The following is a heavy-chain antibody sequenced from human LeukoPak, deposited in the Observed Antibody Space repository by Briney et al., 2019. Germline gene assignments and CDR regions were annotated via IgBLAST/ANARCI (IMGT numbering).Heavy chain of an antibody. CDR1: GYSFTSYW. J-gene: IGHJ4*02. CDR2: IYPGDSDT. Sequence: GASLKISFKGSGYSFTSYWIGWVRPMPGKGLEWMGIIYPGDSDTRYSPSFQGQVTISADKSISTAYLQWSSLKASDTAMYYCARRKGYGDYRFDYWGQGTLVTVSS. CDR3: ARRKGYGDYRFDY. D-gene: IGHD4-17*01. V-gene: IGHV5-51*01.